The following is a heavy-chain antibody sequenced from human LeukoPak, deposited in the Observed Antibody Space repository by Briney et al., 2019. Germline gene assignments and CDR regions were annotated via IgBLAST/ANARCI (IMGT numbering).Heavy chain of an antibody. CDR3: AKLAFGVTRRYGYINDAFGT. Sequence: GGPQRLFGAASGFPLSSFGLHWVRKAPGKGLEWVAVISYDGSNKYYADSVKGRFTISRDNSKKTLYLQMNSLRAEDTAVYYSAKLAFGVTRRYGYINDAFGTCGQGTTVTVSS. J-gene: IGHJ3*02. CDR2: ISYDGSNK. D-gene: IGHD5-24*01. V-gene: IGHV3-30*18. CDR1: GFPLSSFG.